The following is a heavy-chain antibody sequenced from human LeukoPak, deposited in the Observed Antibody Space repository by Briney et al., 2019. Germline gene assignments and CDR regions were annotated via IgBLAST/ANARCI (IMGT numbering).Heavy chain of an antibody. CDR1: GDTFSSYA. D-gene: IGHD5-18*01. Sequence: SVKVSCKASGDTFSSYAISWVRQAPGQGLEWMGGIIPIFGTANYAQKFQGRVTITADESTSTAYMELSSLRSEDTAVYYCARGGVQLWSPFGYWGQGTLVTVSS. V-gene: IGHV1-69*13. CDR3: ARGGVQLWSPFGY. CDR2: IIPIFGTA. J-gene: IGHJ4*02.